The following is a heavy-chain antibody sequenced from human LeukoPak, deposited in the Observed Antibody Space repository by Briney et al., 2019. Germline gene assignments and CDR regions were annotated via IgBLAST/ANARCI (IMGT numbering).Heavy chain of an antibody. Sequence: SETLSLTCTVSGGSISSSSYYWGWIRQPPGKGLEWIGGIYYSGSTYYNPSLKSRVTISVDTSKNQFSLKLSSVTAADTAVYYCARSGGSSWSYYWYFDLWGRGTLVTVSS. CDR2: IYYSGST. CDR1: GGSISSSSYY. J-gene: IGHJ2*01. V-gene: IGHV4-39*01. CDR3: ARSGGSSWSYYWYFDL. D-gene: IGHD6-13*01.